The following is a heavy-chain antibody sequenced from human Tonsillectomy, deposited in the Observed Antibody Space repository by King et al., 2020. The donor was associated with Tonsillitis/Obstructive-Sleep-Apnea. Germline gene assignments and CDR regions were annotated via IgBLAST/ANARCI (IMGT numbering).Heavy chain of an antibody. CDR1: GYTFTNYN. CDR2: ISFYNCNK. V-gene: IGHV1-18*01. Sequence: QLVQSGVEVKKPGASVRVSCKASGYTFTNYNISLVRQAPGQGLDWRGRISFYNCNKHYAQKLHGRVTMTTDTSTRTAYMELRSLRSDDTAVYYCARVYCGGDCYAFDYWGQGIPVTVSS. CDR3: ARVYCGGDCYAFDY. J-gene: IGHJ4*02. D-gene: IGHD2-21*01.